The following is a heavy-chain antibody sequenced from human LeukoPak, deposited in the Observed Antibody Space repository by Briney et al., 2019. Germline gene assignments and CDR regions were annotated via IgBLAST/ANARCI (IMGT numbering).Heavy chain of an antibody. J-gene: IGHJ3*02. CDR3: AHPVSDAFDI. CDR2: IYHSGST. D-gene: IGHD4-11*01. CDR1: GYSIIRGYY. V-gene: IGHV4-38-2*02. Sequence: PSETLSLTCTVSGYSIIRGYYWGWIRQPPGKGLEQTGSIYHSGSTYYKPSLKSRVTISVDTSKNQFSLKLSSVTAAGTAVYYCAHPVSDAFDIWGQGTMVTVSS.